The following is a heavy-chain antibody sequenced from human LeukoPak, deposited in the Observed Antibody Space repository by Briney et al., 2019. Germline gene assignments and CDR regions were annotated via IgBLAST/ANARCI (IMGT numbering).Heavy chain of an antibody. Sequence: TSETLSLTCTVSGGSISSSSYYWGWIRQPLGKGLEWIGSIYYSGSTYYNPSLKSRVTISVDTSKNQFSLKLSSVTAADTAVYYCARHPSYYDFWSGYYKPDSDFDYWGQGTLVTVSS. CDR3: ARHPSYYDFWSGYYKPDSDFDY. D-gene: IGHD3-3*01. V-gene: IGHV4-39*01. CDR1: GGSISSSSYY. J-gene: IGHJ4*02. CDR2: IYYSGST.